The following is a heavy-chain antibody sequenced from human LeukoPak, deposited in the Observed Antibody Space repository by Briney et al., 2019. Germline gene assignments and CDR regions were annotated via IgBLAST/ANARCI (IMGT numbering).Heavy chain of an antibody. J-gene: IGHJ6*02. CDR2: VSYSGNT. V-gene: IGHV4-59*01. Sequence: PSETLSLTCTVSGGSIRSYYWSWIRQPPGKGLEWIGYVSYSGNTNYSPSLQSRVTISVDTSKNQFSLKLSSVTAADTAVYYCARTFSESYYYYGMDVWGQGTTVTVSS. CDR3: ARTFSESYYYYGMDV. CDR1: GGSIRSYY. D-gene: IGHD1-26*01.